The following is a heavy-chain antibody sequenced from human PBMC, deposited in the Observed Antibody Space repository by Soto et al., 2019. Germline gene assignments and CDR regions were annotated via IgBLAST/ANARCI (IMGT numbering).Heavy chain of an antibody. CDR1: GGSISSGGYY. V-gene: IGHV4-31*03. CDR2: IYYSGST. Sequence: PSETLSLTCTVSGGSISSGGYYWSWIRQHPGKGLEWIGYIYYSGSTYYNPSLKSRVTISVDTSKNQFSLKLSSVTAADTAVYYCARESSYHSSGYYGLDYWGQGTLVTVSS. D-gene: IGHD3-22*01. CDR3: ARESSYHSSGYYGLDY. J-gene: IGHJ4*02.